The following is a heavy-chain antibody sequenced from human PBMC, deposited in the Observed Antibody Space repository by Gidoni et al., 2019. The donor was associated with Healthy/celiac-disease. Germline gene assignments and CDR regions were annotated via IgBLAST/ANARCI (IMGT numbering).Heavy chain of an antibody. Sequence: QVQLQESGPGLVKPSETLSLTCTVSGGSISSYYWSWIRQPPGKGLEWIGYIYYSGSTNYNPSLKSRVTISVDTSKNQFSLKLSSVTAADTAVYYCACTKFRQWLVEYYFDYWGQGTLVTVSS. V-gene: IGHV4-59*08. CDR1: GGSISSYY. CDR3: ACTKFRQWLVEYYFDY. J-gene: IGHJ4*02. D-gene: IGHD6-19*01. CDR2: IYYSGST.